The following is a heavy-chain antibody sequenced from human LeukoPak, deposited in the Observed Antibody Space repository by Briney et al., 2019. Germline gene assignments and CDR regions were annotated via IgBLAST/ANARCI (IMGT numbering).Heavy chain of an antibody. J-gene: IGHJ5*02. CDR2: IYYSGST. CDR3: ARDNRRDIVVVPAAGPNNWFDP. V-gene: IGHV4-39*07. CDR1: GGSISSSSYS. Sequence: PSETLSLTCTVSGGSISSSSYSWGWIRQPPGKGLEWIGSIYYSGSTYYNPSLKSRVTISVDTSKNQFSLKLSSVTAADTAVYYCARDNRRDIVVVPAAGPNNWFDPWGQGTLVTVSS. D-gene: IGHD2-2*01.